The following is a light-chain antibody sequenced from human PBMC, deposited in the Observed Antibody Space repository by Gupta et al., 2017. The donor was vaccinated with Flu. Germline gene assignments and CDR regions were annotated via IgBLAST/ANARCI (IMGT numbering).Light chain of an antibody. Sequence: SYALTQLPSVPVALGKTARITCRGSNLGSKNVPWYQQNPGQAPLVVTYRDSNRPSGLPARFSGTNAGNTATLTISRAQVGDEADYSCQLWDSSTAVVFGGGTKLTVL. V-gene: IGLV3-9*01. J-gene: IGLJ3*02. CDR3: QLWDSSTAVV. CDR2: RDS. CDR1: NLGSKN.